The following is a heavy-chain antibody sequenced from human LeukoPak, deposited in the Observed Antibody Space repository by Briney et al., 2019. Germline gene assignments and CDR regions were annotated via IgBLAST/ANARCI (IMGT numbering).Heavy chain of an antibody. CDR1: GFTFSRSD. V-gene: IGHV3-23*01. CDR2: ISASGDST. D-gene: IGHD1-26*01. Sequence: GGSLRLSCEASGFTFSRSDMIWVRQAPGKGLEWVSIISASGDSTFYADSVRGRFTISRDNSENILYLQLSSLRAEDAAVYYCAKGGKWDVTPFDYWGQGTLVTVSS. CDR3: AKGGKWDVTPFDY. J-gene: IGHJ4*02.